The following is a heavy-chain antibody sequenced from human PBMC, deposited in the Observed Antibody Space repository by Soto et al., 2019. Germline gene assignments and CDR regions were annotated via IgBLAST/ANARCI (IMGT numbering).Heavy chain of an antibody. Sequence: QVQLVQSGAEVKEPGASVKVSCKASGYTFTTQPIHWVRQAPGQRLEWMGWINPGNGNTEYSQKFHGGVIITRDTSASTASMELSSLRSEDAAVYYCASRPGLEGGPFDFWGQGTLVTVSS. CDR1: GYTFTTQP. D-gene: IGHD3-16*01. J-gene: IGHJ4*02. V-gene: IGHV1-3*01. CDR2: INPGNGNT. CDR3: ASRPGLEGGPFDF.